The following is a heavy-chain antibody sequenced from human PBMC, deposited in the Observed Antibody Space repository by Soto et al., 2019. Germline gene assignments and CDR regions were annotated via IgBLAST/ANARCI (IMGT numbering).Heavy chain of an antibody. V-gene: IGHV4-34*01. Sequence: SETLSLTCAVYGGSFSGYYWSWIRQPPGKGLEWIGEINHSGSTNYNPSLKSRVTISVDTSKNQFSLKLSSVTASDTVLFYFSRHARYCSGCSCHFDYWGQGTLVTVSS. CDR2: INHSGST. J-gene: IGHJ4*02. D-gene: IGHD2-15*01. CDR3: SRHARYCSGCSCHFDY. CDR1: GGSFSGYY.